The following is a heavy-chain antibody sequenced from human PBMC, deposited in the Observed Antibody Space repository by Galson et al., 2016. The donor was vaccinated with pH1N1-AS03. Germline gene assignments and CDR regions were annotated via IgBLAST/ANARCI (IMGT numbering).Heavy chain of an antibody. V-gene: IGHV3-30-3*01. J-gene: IGHJ1*01. D-gene: IGHD6-13*01. Sequence: SLRLSCAASGFIFSDYAMHWVRQAPGKGLEWVAFVSYDTARQQYTDPVKGRFTISKDRPRNMLYLEMNNLRVEDTAVYYCVKETGFSGTWYPFHQWGQGTLVRVSA. CDR2: VSYDTARQ. CDR1: GFIFSDYA. CDR3: VKETGFSGTWYPFHQ.